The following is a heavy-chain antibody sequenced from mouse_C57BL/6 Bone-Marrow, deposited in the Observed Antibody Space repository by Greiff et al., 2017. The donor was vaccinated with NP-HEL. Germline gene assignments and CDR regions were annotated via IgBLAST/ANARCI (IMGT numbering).Heavy chain of an antibody. Sequence: VQGVESGPELVRPGVSVKISCKGSGYTFTDYAMHWVKQSHAKSLEWIGVISTYYGDASYNQKFKDKATMTVDKSSSTAYMELARLTSEDSAVYYCAAYGSSLRGDYWGQGTTLTVSS. CDR2: ISTYYGDA. J-gene: IGHJ2*01. CDR1: GYTFTDYA. CDR3: AAYGSSLRGDY. V-gene: IGHV1-67*01. D-gene: IGHD1-1*01.